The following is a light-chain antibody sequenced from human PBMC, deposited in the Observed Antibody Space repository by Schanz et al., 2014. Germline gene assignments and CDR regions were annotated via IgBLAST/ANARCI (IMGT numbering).Light chain of an antibody. J-gene: IGKJ1*01. Sequence: IQLTQSPSSLSASVGDSVTITCRASQDISGYLAWYQQKPGKAPKLLIYAASTLHSGVPSRFSGSGSGTEFTLTISSLQPDDFATYYCQEYESYSRTFGQGTKVEI. CDR2: AAS. CDR1: QDISGY. V-gene: IGKV1-9*01. CDR3: QEYESYSRT.